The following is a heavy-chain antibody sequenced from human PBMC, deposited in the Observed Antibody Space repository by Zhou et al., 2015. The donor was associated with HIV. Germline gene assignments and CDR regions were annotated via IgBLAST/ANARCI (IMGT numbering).Heavy chain of an antibody. V-gene: IGHV1-69*01. J-gene: IGHJ6*03. D-gene: IGHD2-15*01. CDR2: IIPIFGTA. CDR1: GGTFSSYA. CDR3: ARARYCSGGSCYTMQGYYYYMDV. Sequence: QVQLVQSGAEVKKPGSSVKVSCKASGGTFSSYAISWVRQAPGQGLEWMGGIIPIFGTANYAQKFQGRVTITADESTSTAYMELSSLRSEDTAVYYCARARYCSGGSCYTMQGYYYYMDVWGKGTTVTVSS.